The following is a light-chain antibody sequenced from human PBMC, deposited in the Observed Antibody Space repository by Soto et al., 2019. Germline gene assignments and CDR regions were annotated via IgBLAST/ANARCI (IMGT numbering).Light chain of an antibody. CDR3: QQLNSYPLT. J-gene: IGKJ4*01. V-gene: IGKV1-9*01. CDR1: QGISSY. CDR2: AAS. Sequence: IQLTQSPSSLSASVGDTVTITCRASQGISSYLAWYQQKPGKAPKLLIYAASTLQSGVPSRFSGSGSGTDFTLTISSLQPEDFVTYYCQQLNSYPLTFGGGTKVDIK.